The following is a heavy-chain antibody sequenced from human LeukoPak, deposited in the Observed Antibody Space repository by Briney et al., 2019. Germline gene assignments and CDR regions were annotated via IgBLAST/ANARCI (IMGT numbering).Heavy chain of an antibody. CDR2: IYSGGST. V-gene: IGHV3-53*01. CDR3: ARSRDRALGWFDP. D-gene: IGHD3-10*01. Sequence: GSLRLSCAASGFTVSSNYMSWVRQAPGKGLEWVSVIYSGGSTYYADSVKGRFTISRDNSKNTLYLQMNSLRAEDTAVYYCARSRDRALGWFDPWGQGTLVTVSS. J-gene: IGHJ5*02. CDR1: GFTVSSNY.